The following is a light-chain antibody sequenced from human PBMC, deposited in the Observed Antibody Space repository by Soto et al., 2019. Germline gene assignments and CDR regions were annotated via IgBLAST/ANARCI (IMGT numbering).Light chain of an antibody. CDR3: SSYTSSSTGV. Sequence: QSALTQPASVSGSPGQSITISCTGTIGDVGGYNFVSWYQQYPGQAPKLMIYDVSNRPSGVSNRFSGSKSGNTASLTISGLQAEDEADYYCSSYTSSSTGVFGTGTKVTVL. CDR2: DVS. J-gene: IGLJ1*01. V-gene: IGLV2-14*01. CDR1: IGDVGGYNF.